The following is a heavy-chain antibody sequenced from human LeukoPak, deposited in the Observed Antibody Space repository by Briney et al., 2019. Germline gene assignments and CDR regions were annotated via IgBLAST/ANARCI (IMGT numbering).Heavy chain of an antibody. CDR1: GGSISSYY. CDR3: ARGAWYSSSWYEYFQH. J-gene: IGHJ1*01. CDR2: IYTSGST. V-gene: IGHV4-4*07. Sequence: SETLSLTCTVSGGSISSYYWSWIRQPAGKGLEWIGRIYTSGSTNYNPSLKSRVTMSVDTSKNQFSLKLSSVTAADTAVYYCARGAWYSSSWYEYFQHWGQGTLVTVSS. D-gene: IGHD6-13*01.